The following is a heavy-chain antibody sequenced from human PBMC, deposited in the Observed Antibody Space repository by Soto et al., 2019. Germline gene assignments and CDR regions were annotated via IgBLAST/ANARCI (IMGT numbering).Heavy chain of an antibody. J-gene: IGHJ4*02. CDR3: AVLIGGSNYFDY. Sequence: SETLSRTCTVEGASFSGYYWSWIRQPPGRGLEWIGEVYHGGSISYNPSLKSRLTISLDTSKNQFSLKLNSVTAADTAVYYCAVLIGGSNYFDYWGQGALVTVSS. V-gene: IGHV4-34*01. D-gene: IGHD7-27*01. CDR2: VYHGGSI. CDR1: GASFSGYY.